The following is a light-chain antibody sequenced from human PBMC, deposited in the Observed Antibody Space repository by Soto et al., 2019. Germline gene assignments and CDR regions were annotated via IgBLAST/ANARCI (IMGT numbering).Light chain of an antibody. J-gene: IGKJ4*01. CDR1: QSVSSN. V-gene: IGKV3-20*01. CDR2: GAS. Sequence: EMVMTQSPDTLSVSPGERATLSCRASQSVSSNLAWYQQKPGQAPRLLIYGASSRATGIPDRFSGSGSGTDFTLTISRLEPEDFAVYYCQQYGSSLLLTFGGGTKVDI. CDR3: QQYGSSLLLT.